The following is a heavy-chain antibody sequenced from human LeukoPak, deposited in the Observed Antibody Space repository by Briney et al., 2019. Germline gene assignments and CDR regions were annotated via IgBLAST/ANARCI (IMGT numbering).Heavy chain of an antibody. CDR1: VDSISSSSYY. V-gene: IGHV4-39*07. CDR3: ARGRRIVVLPGRGFFDL. D-gene: IGHD4/OR15-4a*01. J-gene: IGHJ2*01. Sequence: SETLTLTCNVSVDSISSSSYYWSCIRVPPGKGLEWIGSIYYAGSTYYYPSFKSRVTLSVDTSSNRFSLSIKSVTAADTAMYYCARGRRIVVLPGRGFFDLWGRGTLVTVSS. CDR2: IYYAGST.